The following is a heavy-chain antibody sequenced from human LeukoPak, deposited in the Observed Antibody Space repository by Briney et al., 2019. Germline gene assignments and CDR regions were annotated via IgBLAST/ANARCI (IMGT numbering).Heavy chain of an antibody. J-gene: IGHJ4*02. D-gene: IGHD3-16*02. V-gene: IGHV1-46*01. CDR1: GYTFTSYY. Sequence: ASVKVSCKASGYTFTSYYMHWVRQAPGQGLEWMGIINPSGGSTSYAQKFQGRVTMTRDTSTSTVYMELSSLRSEDTAVYYCARAYDYVWGSYRHFDYWGQGTLVTVSS. CDR3: ARAYDYVWGSYRHFDY. CDR2: INPSGGST.